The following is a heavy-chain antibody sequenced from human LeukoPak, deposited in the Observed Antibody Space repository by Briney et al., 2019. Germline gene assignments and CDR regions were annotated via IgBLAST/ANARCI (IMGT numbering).Heavy chain of an antibody. V-gene: IGHV4-39*07. CDR2: IYYSGST. D-gene: IGHD5-18*01. Sequence: SETLSLTCTVSGGSISSSSSYWGWIRQPPGKGLEWIGGIYYSGSTYYNPSLKRRVTISVDTSKNQFSLKMSSVTAADTAVYYCARVHLGYSYALDFDYWGQGTPVTVSS. CDR3: ARVHLGYSYALDFDY. J-gene: IGHJ4*02. CDR1: GGSISSSSSY.